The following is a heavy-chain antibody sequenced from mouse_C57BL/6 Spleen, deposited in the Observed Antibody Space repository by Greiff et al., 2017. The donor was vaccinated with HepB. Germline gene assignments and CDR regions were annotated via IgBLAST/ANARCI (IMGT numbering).Heavy chain of an antibody. CDR2: IDPSDSET. CDR3: ARGLLSNYLDY. D-gene: IGHD1-1*01. CDR1: GYTFTSYW. J-gene: IGHJ2*01. V-gene: IGHV1-52*01. Sequence: QVQLQQPGAELVRPGSSVKLSCKASGYTFTSYWMHWVKQRPIQGLEWIGNIDPSDSETHYNQKFKDKATLTVDKSYSTAYMQLSSLTSEDSAVYYCARGLLSNYLDYWGQGTTLTVSS.